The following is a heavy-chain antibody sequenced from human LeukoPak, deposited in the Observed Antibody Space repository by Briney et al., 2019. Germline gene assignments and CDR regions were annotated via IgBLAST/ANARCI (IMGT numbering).Heavy chain of an antibody. CDR1: GYTFTSYN. CDR3: ARDQGSSWSDWFDP. J-gene: IGHJ5*02. CDR2: MNSNNANT. D-gene: IGHD6-13*01. Sequence: GASVKVSCKASGYTFTSYNINWVRQATGQGLEWMGWMNSNNANTGFAQKFQGRVTMTTDTSTSTAYMELRSLRSDDTAVYYCARDQGSSWSDWFDPWGQGTLVTVSS. V-gene: IGHV1-8*01.